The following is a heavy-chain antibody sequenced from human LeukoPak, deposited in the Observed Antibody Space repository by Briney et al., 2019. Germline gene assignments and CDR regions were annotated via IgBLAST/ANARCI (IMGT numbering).Heavy chain of an antibody. Sequence: PSETLSLTCTVSGGSISSYYWSWIRQPPGKGLEWIGYIYYSGSTSYNPSLKSRVTVSVDTSKKQFSLKLSSVTAADTAFYYCARYIVSYPHDAFDIWGQGTMVTVSS. D-gene: IGHD1-26*01. CDR3: ARYIVSYPHDAFDI. V-gene: IGHV4-59*01. CDR2: IYYSGST. J-gene: IGHJ3*02. CDR1: GGSISSYY.